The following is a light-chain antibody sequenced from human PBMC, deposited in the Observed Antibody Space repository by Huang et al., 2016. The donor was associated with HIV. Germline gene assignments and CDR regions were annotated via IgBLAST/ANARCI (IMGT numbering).Light chain of an antibody. CDR1: QSIFYSSSNKNY. Sequence: DIRMTQSPDSLAVSLGERVTINCKSSQSIFYSSSNKNYLGWYQQKVGQPPKLLIYWASTRESGVPDRVSGSGSGTDFTLTISSLQAEDVAVYYCQQYYLVPFTFGPGTRVEIK. CDR3: QQYYLVPFT. CDR2: WAS. J-gene: IGKJ3*01. V-gene: IGKV4-1*01.